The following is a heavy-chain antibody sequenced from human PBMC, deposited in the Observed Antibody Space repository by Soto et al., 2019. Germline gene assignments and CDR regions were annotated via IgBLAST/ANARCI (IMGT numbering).Heavy chain of an antibody. D-gene: IGHD3-16*01. CDR3: ARVRGSYYYGMAV. J-gene: IGHJ6*02. V-gene: IGHV4-4*02. Sequence: QVQLQESGPGLVKPSGTLSLTCAVSGGSISSSNWWSWVRQPPGKGLEWIGEIYHSGSTNYNPSLKSRVTISINKSNNQFSLTLSSVTAADTAVYYCARVRGSYYYGMAVWGQVATVTVSS. CDR2: IYHSGST. CDR1: GGSISSSNW.